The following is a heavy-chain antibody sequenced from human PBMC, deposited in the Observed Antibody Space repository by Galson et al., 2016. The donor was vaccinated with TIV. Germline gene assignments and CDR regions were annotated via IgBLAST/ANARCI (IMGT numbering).Heavy chain of an antibody. CDR2: VFYTGST. Sequence: GWVRQSPGKGLEWLGSVFYTGSTHDNPSVESRLTISVDTSKSQFSLRLRSVTASDTAVYYCVRPKAMVSWGVDFWGQGILVTVSS. V-gene: IGHV4-39*01. CDR3: VRPKAMVSWGVDF. J-gene: IGHJ4*02. D-gene: IGHD5-18*01.